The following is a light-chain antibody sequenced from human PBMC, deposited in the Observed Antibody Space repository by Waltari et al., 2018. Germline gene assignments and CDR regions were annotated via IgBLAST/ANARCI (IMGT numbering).Light chain of an antibody. CDR2: EVS. Sequence: QSALTQPPSASGSPGQSVTISCPGTSSDVGVYNYVSWYQQHPGKAPKLMIYEVSQWPSGVPDRFSGSKSGNTASLTVSGLQAEDEADYYCSSYAGSNNVVFGGGTKLTVL. CDR1: SSDVGVYNY. CDR3: SSYAGSNNVV. J-gene: IGLJ2*01. V-gene: IGLV2-8*01.